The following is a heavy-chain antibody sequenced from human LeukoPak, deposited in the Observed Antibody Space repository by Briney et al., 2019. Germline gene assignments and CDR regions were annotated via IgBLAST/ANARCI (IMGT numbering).Heavy chain of an antibody. CDR1: GFTFSDYY. Sequence: PGGSLRLSCAASGFTFSDYYMSWIRQAPGKGLEWVSYISSSGSTIYYADSVKGRFTISRDNAKNSLYLQMNSLRAEDTAVYYCARGGGPILRAEDLPRIDYWGQGTLVTVSS. V-gene: IGHV3-11*04. J-gene: IGHJ4*02. D-gene: IGHD2-15*01. CDR3: ARGGGPILRAEDLPRIDY. CDR2: ISSSGSTI.